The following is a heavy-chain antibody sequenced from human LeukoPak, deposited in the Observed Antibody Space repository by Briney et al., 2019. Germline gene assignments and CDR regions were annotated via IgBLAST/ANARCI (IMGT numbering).Heavy chain of an antibody. D-gene: IGHD2-2*01. CDR2: ISAYNGNT. CDR3: ASSVLGDEVVPAAPFDY. V-gene: IGHV1-18*01. J-gene: IGHJ4*02. Sequence: GASVKVSCKASGYTFTSYGISWVRQAPGQGLEWMGWISAYNGNTNYAQKLQGRVTITTDESTSTAYMELSSLRSEDTAVYYCASSVLGDEVVPAAPFDYWGQGTLVTVSS. CDR1: GYTFTSYG.